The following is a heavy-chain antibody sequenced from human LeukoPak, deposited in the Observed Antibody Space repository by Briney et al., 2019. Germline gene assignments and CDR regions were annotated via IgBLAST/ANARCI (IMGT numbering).Heavy chain of an antibody. D-gene: IGHD2-15*01. CDR2: ISAYNGNT. J-gene: IGHJ6*03. CDR1: GYTFTSYY. CDR3: AREHCSGGSCYSIYYYYYMDV. Sequence: WASVKVSCKASGYTFTSYYMHWVRQAPGQGLEWMGWISAYNGNTNYAQKLQGRVTMTTDTSTSTAYMELRSLRSDDTAVYYCAREHCSGGSCYSIYYYYYMDVWGKGTTVTVSS. V-gene: IGHV1-18*04.